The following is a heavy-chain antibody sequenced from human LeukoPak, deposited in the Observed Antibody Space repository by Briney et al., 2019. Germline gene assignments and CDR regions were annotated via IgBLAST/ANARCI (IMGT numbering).Heavy chain of an antibody. CDR1: GGSISSYY. CDR3: ARGPPMCSSTSCFPDAFDI. Sequence: SETLSLTCTVSGGSISSYYWSWLRQPPGKGLEWIGYINYSGSTNYNPSLKSRVTISVDTSKNQFSLKLSSVTAADTAVYYCARGPPMCSSTSCFPDAFDIWGQGTIVTVSA. D-gene: IGHD2-2*01. V-gene: IGHV4-59*08. J-gene: IGHJ3*02. CDR2: INYSGST.